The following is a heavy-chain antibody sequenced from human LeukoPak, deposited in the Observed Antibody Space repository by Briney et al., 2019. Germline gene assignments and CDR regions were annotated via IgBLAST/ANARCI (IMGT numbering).Heavy chain of an antibody. D-gene: IGHD3-16*01. Sequence: GGSLRPSCAASGFTFSTYAMTWVRQAPGKGLEWVSAVRGSGTDTYYADSVKGRFTISRDNSKNTLYLQMNSLRAEDTAVYYCARALPFGGWFDPWGQGTLVTVSS. CDR2: VRGSGTDT. CDR3: ARALPFGGWFDP. J-gene: IGHJ5*02. CDR1: GFTFSTYA. V-gene: IGHV3-23*01.